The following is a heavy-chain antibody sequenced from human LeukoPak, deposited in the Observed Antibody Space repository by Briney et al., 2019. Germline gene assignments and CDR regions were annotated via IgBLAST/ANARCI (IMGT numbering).Heavy chain of an antibody. V-gene: IGHV3-30*03. CDR3: AGTIVGKWAIDY. CDR1: GFTFSSYG. CDR2: ISYDGSNK. Sequence: PGRSLRLSCAASGFTFSSYGMHWVRQAPGKGLEWVAVISYDGSNKYYADSVKGRFTISRDNSKNTLYLQMNSLRAEDTAVYYCAGTIVGKWAIDYWGQGTLVTVSS. J-gene: IGHJ4*02. D-gene: IGHD3-22*01.